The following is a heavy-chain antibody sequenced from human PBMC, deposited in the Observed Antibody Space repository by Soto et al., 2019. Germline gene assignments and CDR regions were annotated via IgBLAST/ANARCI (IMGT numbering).Heavy chain of an antibody. D-gene: IGHD3-22*01. V-gene: IGHV4-4*02. CDR1: GGSISSGNW. J-gene: IGHJ4*02. CDR3: ARDVENYYDNSPTGQLDF. CDR2: IYYSGSI. Sequence: SETLSLTCAVSGGSISSGNWWSWVRQPPGKGLEWIGQIYYSGSIYYNPSLKSRVTISVDESKNHFPLKLSSVTAADTAVYYCARDVENYYDNSPTGQLDFWGQGTLVTVSS.